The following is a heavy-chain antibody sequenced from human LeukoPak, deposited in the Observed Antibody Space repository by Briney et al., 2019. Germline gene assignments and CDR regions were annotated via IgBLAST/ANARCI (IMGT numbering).Heavy chain of an antibody. Sequence: PSQTLSLTCTVSGGSISSGGYYWSWIRQHPGKGLEWIGYIYYSGSTYYNPSLKSRVTISVDTSKNQFSLKLSSVTAADTAVYYCARGDELSYYDSSGSGLDYWGQGTLVTVSS. CDR2: IYYSGST. CDR3: ARGDELSYYDSSGSGLDY. J-gene: IGHJ4*02. V-gene: IGHV4-31*03. D-gene: IGHD3-22*01. CDR1: GGSISSGGYY.